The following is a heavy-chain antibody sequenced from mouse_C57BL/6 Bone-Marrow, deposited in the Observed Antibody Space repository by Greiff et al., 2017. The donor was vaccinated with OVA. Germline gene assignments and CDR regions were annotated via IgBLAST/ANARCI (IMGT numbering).Heavy chain of an antibody. Sequence: DVKLVESGGDLVKPGGSLKLSCAASGFTFSSYGMSWVRQTPDKRLEWVATISSGGSYTYYPDSVKGRVTISRDNAKNTLYLQMSSLKSEDTAMYYCARHGRGNYYWGQGTTLTVSS. J-gene: IGHJ2*01. CDR3: ARHGRGNYY. CDR1: GFTFSSYG. D-gene: IGHD2-1*01. CDR2: ISSGGSYT. V-gene: IGHV5-6*02.